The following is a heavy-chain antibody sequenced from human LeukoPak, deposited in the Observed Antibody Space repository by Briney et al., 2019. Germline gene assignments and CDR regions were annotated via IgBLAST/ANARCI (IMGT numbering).Heavy chain of an antibody. CDR2: IYYSGST. J-gene: IGHJ3*02. V-gene: IGHV4-39*07. CDR1: GGSISSSSYY. Sequence: TSSETLSLTCTVSGGSISSSSYYWGWIRQPPGKGLEWIGSIYYSGSTYYNPSLKSRVTISVDTSKNQFSLKLSSVTAADTAVYYCARDLDTAMDNDAFDIWGQGTMVTVSS. CDR3: ARDLDTAMDNDAFDI. D-gene: IGHD5-18*01.